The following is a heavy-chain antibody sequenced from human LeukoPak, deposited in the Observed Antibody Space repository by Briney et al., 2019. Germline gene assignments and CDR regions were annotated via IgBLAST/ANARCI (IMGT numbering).Heavy chain of an antibody. CDR3: ARDASALY. V-gene: IGHV3-7*01. CDR1: GFTFSSYG. Sequence: GGSLRLSCAASGFTFSSYGMSWVRQAPRKGLEWVASIKPDGSEKYYLDSVKGRFTISRDNARDSLYLQMNSLRDDDTSVYFCARDASALYWGRGTLVTVSS. D-gene: IGHD6-19*01. J-gene: IGHJ4*02. CDR2: IKPDGSEK.